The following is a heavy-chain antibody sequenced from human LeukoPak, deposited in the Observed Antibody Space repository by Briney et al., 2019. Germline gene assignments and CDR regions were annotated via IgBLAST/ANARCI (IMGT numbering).Heavy chain of an antibody. CDR1: DFTFDFYW. Sequence: PGGSLRLSCVTSDFTFDFYWMTWVRPAPGKGLEWLANILPDGSQKYYVDSVEGRFTISRDNPKNSLYLQINNLRAEDTAVYYCGRLAHNAWYAIDFWGQGTLVTVSS. V-gene: IGHV3-7*01. CDR3: GRLAHNAWYAIDF. CDR2: ILPDGSQK. J-gene: IGHJ4*02. D-gene: IGHD2-2*01.